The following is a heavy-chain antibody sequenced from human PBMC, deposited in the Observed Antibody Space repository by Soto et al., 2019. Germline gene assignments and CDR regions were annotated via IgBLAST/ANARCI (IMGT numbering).Heavy chain of an antibody. D-gene: IGHD3-22*01. CDR1: GGSISSYY. CDR2: IYYSGST. J-gene: IGHJ4*02. V-gene: IGHV4-59*01. Sequence: SETLSLTCTVSGGSISSYYWSWIRQPPGKGLEWIGYIYYSGSTNYNPSLKSRVTISVDTSKNQFSLKLSSVTAADTAVYYCARGGMEYYYDSSGYYGYYFDYWGQGTLVTVSS. CDR3: ARGGMEYYYDSSGYYGYYFDY.